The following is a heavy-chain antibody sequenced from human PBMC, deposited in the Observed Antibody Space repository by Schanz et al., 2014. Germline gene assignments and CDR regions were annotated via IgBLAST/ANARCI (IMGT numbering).Heavy chain of an antibody. CDR1: GITFSSHS. D-gene: IGHD3-22*01. J-gene: IGHJ4*02. CDR2: ITYNGGTI. V-gene: IGHV3-48*01. CDR3: VSVYDSSGYVSFNY. Sequence: EVQLLESGGGLVQPGGSLRPSCAASGITFSSHSFNWVRQAPGKGLEWISYITYNGGTIYYADSVKGRFTISRDNAKNSLYLQMNSLRAEDTAVYYCVSVYDSSGYVSFNYWGQGTLVTVSA.